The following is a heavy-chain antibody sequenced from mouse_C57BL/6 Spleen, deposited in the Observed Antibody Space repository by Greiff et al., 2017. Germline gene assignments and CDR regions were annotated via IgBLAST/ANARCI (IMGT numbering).Heavy chain of an antibody. D-gene: IGHD1-1*01. CDR2: IHPNSGST. J-gene: IGHJ1*03. CDR3: ARWSTVLITTVVSYFDV. CDR1: GYTFTSYW. Sequence: QVQLQQPGAELVKPGASVKLSCKASGYTFTSYWMHWVKQRPGQGLEWIGMIHPNSGSTNYNEKFKSKATLTVDKSSSTDYMQISSLTSEDSAVYYCARWSTVLITTVVSYFDVRGTGTTVTVSS. V-gene: IGHV1-64*01.